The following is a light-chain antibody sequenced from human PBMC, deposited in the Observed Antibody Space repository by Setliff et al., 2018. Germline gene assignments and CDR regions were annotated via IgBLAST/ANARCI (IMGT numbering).Light chain of an antibody. CDR2: DVN. Sequence: QPALTQPASVSGSPGQSITISCSGTSSDVGAYDYVSWYQKHPDKAPKLIIYDVNKRPSGVSNRFSGSKSVNTASLTISGLQAEDEGDYYCYSYAGGDTYAIFGGGTK. V-gene: IGLV2-23*02. CDR3: YSYAGGDTYAI. J-gene: IGLJ2*01. CDR1: SSDVGAYDY.